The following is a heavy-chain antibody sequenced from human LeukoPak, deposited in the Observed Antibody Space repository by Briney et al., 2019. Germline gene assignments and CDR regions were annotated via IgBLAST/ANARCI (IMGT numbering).Heavy chain of an antibody. Sequence: SETLSLTCTVSGGSISSYYWSWIRQPPGKGLEWIGYIYTSGSTNYNPSLKSRVTISVDTSKNQFSLKLSSVTAADTAVYYCARIFSDREQLELGALDIWGQGTMVTVSS. D-gene: IGHD6-6*01. CDR3: ARIFSDREQLELGALDI. CDR1: GGSISSYY. CDR2: IYTSGST. J-gene: IGHJ3*02. V-gene: IGHV4-4*09.